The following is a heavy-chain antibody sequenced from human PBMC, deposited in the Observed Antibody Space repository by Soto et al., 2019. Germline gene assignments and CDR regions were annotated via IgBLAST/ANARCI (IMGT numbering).Heavy chain of an antibody. CDR1: GLIFSDVW. Sequence: EVQLVESGGGLVKPGGSLRLSCAASGLIFSDVWMTWVRQAPGKGLEWVGRIKTKPDDGTIDYAAPVRGRFTISRDDSKNTLYLQMTSLTPDDTGVYYFTTSNLGVDFWGPGTLVTVSS. CDR2: IKTKPDDGTI. J-gene: IGHJ4*02. D-gene: IGHD1-1*01. CDR3: TTSNLGVDF. V-gene: IGHV3-15*01.